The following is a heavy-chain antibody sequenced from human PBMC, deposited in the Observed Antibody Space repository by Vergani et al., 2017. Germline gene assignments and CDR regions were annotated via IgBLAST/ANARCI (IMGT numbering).Heavy chain of an antibody. CDR1: GFSFPGYA. CDR2: VSGSSATP. Sequence: EVQLLESGGGLVQPGGSLRLSCEASGFSFPGYAMSWVRQAPGKGLEWVSSVSGSSATPYYADSVKGRFIISRDHSKNTLHLQMNSLRADDTAVYYCTKGPSDLGNYYYMDVWGKGTTVTVSS. V-gene: IGHV3-23*01. D-gene: IGHD3/OR15-3a*01. CDR3: TKGPSDLGNYYYMDV. J-gene: IGHJ6*03.